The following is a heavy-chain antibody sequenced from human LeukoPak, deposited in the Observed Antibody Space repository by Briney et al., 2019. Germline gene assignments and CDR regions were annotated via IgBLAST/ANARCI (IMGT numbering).Heavy chain of an antibody. J-gene: IGHJ4*02. Sequence: SETLSLTCTVSGGSVSSGSYYWSWIRQPPGKGLEWIGYIYYSGSTNYNPSLKSRVTISVDTSKNQFPLKLSSVTAADTAVYYCARQGVGSSWYNYWGQGTLVTVSS. D-gene: IGHD6-13*01. CDR1: GGSVSSGSYY. CDR3: ARQGVGSSWYNY. CDR2: IYYSGST. V-gene: IGHV4-61*01.